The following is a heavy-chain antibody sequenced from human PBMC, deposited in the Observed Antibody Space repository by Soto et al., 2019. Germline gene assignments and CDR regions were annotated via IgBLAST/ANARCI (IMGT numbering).Heavy chain of an antibody. Sequence: ASVKVSCKASGYTFTSYGISWVRQAPGQGLEWMGWISAYNGNTNYAQKFQGRVTMTRDTSTSTVYMELSSLRSEDTAVYYCARKGYSSSWYDYWGQGTLVTVSS. CDR1: GYTFTSYG. CDR3: ARKGYSSSWYDY. CDR2: ISAYNGNT. D-gene: IGHD6-13*01. J-gene: IGHJ4*02. V-gene: IGHV1-18*01.